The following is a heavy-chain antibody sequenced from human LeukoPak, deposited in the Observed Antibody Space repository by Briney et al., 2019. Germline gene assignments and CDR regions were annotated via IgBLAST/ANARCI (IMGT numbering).Heavy chain of an antibody. Sequence: PSQTLSLTCTVSGGSISSGSSYWSWIRQPAGKGLEWIGRIHTSGSTHYNPSLKSGVTISLDTSENQFSLKLSSVTAADTAVYYCARDTWFGAGRTFDYWGQGTLVTVSS. V-gene: IGHV4-61*02. CDR1: GGSISSGSSY. D-gene: IGHD3-10*01. CDR3: ARDTWFGAGRTFDY. CDR2: IHTSGST. J-gene: IGHJ4*02.